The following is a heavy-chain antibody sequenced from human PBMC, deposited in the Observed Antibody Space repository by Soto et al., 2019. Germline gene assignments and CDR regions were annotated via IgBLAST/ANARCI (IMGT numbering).Heavy chain of an antibody. CDR1: GGSISSYY. D-gene: IGHD3-3*01. CDR2: IYYSGST. Sequence: SETLSLTCTVSGGSISSYYWSWIRQPPGKGLEWIGYIYYSGSTNYNPSLKSRVTISVDTSKNQFSLKLSSVTAADTAVYYCARVSTGITIFGVVIYLFDYWGQGTLVTVSS. J-gene: IGHJ4*02. CDR3: ARVSTGITIFGVVIYLFDY. V-gene: IGHV4-59*01.